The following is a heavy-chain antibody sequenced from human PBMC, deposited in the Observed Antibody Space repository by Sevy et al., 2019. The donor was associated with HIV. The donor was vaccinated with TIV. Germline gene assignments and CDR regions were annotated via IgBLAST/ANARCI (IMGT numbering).Heavy chain of an antibody. CDR2: ISYDGRLK. CDR1: GFTFSTHA. D-gene: IGHD6-19*01. CDR3: AREGGHTTAWSPGNY. Sequence: GGSLRLSCAASGFTFSTHALHWVRQAPGKGLEWVALISYDGRLKYYADSVKGRFTISRDDAKNTLYLQMNSLRAEDTAVYYCAREGGHTTAWSPGNYWGQVTLVTVSS. V-gene: IGHV3-30*04. J-gene: IGHJ4*02.